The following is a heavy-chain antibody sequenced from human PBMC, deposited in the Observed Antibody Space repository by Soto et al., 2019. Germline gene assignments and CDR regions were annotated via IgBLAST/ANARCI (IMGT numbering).Heavy chain of an antibody. V-gene: IGHV1-69*02. CDR3: ATINYDILTGYYSLVDY. CDR1: GCTFSSYT. CDR2: IIPILGIA. D-gene: IGHD3-9*01. Sequence: SVKVSCKSSGCTFSSYTISWVRQAPGQGLEWMGRIIPILGIANYAQKFQGRVTITADKSTSTAYMELSSLRSEDTAVYYCATINYDILTGYYSLVDYWGQGTLVTVSS. J-gene: IGHJ4*02.